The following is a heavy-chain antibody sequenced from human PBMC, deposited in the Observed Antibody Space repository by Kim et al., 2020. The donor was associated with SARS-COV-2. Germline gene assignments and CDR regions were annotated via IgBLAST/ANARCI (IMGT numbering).Heavy chain of an antibody. CDR2: IIPIFGTA. CDR3: ARDHCGGDCYFDY. V-gene: IGHV1-69*13. D-gene: IGHD2-21*02. CDR1: GGTFSSYA. J-gene: IGHJ4*02. Sequence: SVKVSCKASGGTFSSYAISWVRQAPGQGLEWMGGIIPIFGTANYAQKFQGRVTITADESTSTAYMELSSLRSEDTAVYYCARDHCGGDCYFDYWGQGTLVTVSS.